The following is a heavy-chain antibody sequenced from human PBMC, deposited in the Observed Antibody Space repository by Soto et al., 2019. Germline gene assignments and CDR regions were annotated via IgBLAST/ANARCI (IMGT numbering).Heavy chain of an antibody. D-gene: IGHD6-6*01. J-gene: IGHJ4*02. V-gene: IGHV3-7*01. CDR1: GFTFSNYW. CDR3: ARDSSASSLLVSHGY. CDR2: INEDGSEK. Sequence: GGSLRLSCAASGFTFSNYWMNWVRQAPGKGLEWVANINEDGSEKYYVDSAKGRFTISRDNAKNSLYLQMNSLRAEDTAVYYCARDSSASSLLVSHGYWGQGTLVTVSS.